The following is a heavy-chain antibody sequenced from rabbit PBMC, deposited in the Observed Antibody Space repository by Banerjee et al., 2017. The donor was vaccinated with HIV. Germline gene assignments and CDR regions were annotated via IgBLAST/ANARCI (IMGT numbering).Heavy chain of an antibody. Sequence: QSLEESGGDLVKPGASLTLTCTASGFTLSSSYWICWVRQAPGKGLEWIACIYADSSGSAYYASWAKGRFTISKTSSTTVTLQVTSLTAADTATYFCARDYADGAGYGDGYFNLWGQGTLVTVS. CDR2: IYADSSGSA. V-gene: IGHV1S40*01. D-gene: IGHD6-1*01. CDR1: GFTLSSSYW. J-gene: IGHJ4*01. CDR3: ARDYADGAGYGDGYFNL.